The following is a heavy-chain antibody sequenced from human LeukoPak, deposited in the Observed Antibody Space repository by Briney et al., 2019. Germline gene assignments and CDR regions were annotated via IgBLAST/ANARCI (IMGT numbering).Heavy chain of an antibody. CDR1: GGSISSYY. CDR3: ARVYCSGGSCCFDY. D-gene: IGHD2-15*01. CDR2: MYYSGST. V-gene: IGHV4-59*08. J-gene: IGHJ4*02. Sequence: SETLSLTCTVSGGSISSYYWSWIRQPPGKGLEWIGSMYYSGSTNYKPSLKSRVTISVDTSKNQFSLKLSSVTAADTAVYYCARVYCSGGSCCFDYWGQGTLVTVSS.